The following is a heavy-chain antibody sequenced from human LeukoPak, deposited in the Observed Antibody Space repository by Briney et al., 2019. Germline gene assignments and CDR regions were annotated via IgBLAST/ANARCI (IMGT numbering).Heavy chain of an antibody. CDR3: ARGADSSGYYSIFYFDY. J-gene: IGHJ4*02. CDR1: GGSISSYY. D-gene: IGHD3-22*01. CDR2: IYYSGST. Sequence: SETLSLTCTVSGGSISSYYWNWIRQPPGKGLEWIGYIYYSGSTNYNPSLKSRVTISVDTSKNQFSLRLSSVTAADTAVYYCARGADSSGYYSIFYFDYWGQGTLVTVSS. V-gene: IGHV4-59*01.